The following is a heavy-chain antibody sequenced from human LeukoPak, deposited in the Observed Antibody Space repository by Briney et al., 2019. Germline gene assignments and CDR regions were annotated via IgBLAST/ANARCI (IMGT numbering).Heavy chain of an antibody. Sequence: GGSLRLSCAASGFTFNSHAMHWVRQAPGKGLEWVAFASYDGTTEYYAESVKGRFTVSRDNSKNTLYLQVNSLRAEDTAVYYCARDLSGRYVWDYWGQGTLVSVSS. CDR3: ARDLSGRYVWDY. CDR1: GFTFNSHA. V-gene: IGHV3-33*05. D-gene: IGHD1-26*01. CDR2: ASYDGTTE. J-gene: IGHJ4*02.